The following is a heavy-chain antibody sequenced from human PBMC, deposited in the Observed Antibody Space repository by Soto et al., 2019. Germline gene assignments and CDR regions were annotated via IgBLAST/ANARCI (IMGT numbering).Heavy chain of an antibody. D-gene: IGHD3-16*01. CDR1: GGSTSSDNY. V-gene: IGHV4-30-4*01. Sequence: SETLALACTVSGGSTSSDNYWGWIRQPPGKGLEWIGHIYYSGNTYYNPSLKSRLAISIDTSKNQLSLKLSSVTAADTAVYFCAREGGESSDGLYYFDSSGQGSLVTSPQ. J-gene: IGHJ4*02. CDR3: AREGGESSDGLYYFDS. CDR2: IYYSGNT.